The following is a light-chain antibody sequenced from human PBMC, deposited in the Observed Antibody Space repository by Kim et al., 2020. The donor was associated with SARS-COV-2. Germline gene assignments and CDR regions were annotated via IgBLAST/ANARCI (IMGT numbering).Light chain of an antibody. CDR2: EVS. V-gene: IGKV1-5*03. Sequence: DIQMTQSPSTLSASVEDRVTITCRASQSISRWLAWYQQKPGKAPKLLIHEVSSLQRGVPPRFSGSGSGTEFTLTISSLQPDDSATYFCQQYHSALTFGGGTKVDIK. J-gene: IGKJ4*01. CDR3: QQYHSALT. CDR1: QSISRW.